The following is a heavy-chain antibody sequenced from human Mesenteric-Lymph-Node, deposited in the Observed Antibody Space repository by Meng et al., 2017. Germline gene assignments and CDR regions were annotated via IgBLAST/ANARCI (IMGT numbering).Heavy chain of an antibody. D-gene: IGHD3-9*01. CDR3: ARVRRYFYWLLYKERGGFDY. J-gene: IGHJ4*02. Sequence: SQTLSLTCSVYGGSFSGYYWSLIRQPPGKGLEWIVEINHSGSTNYNPSLKSRVTISVDTSKNQFSLKLSSVTAADTAVYYCARVRRYFYWLLYKERGGFDYWGQGTLVTVSS. CDR1: GGSFSGYY. V-gene: IGHV4-34*01. CDR2: INHSGST.